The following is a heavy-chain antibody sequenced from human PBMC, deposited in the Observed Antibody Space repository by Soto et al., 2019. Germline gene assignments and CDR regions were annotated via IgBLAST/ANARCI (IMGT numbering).Heavy chain of an antibody. V-gene: IGHV3-23*01. CDR3: AKSLKSSGWSGLQH. CDR2: ISGSGGST. D-gene: IGHD6-19*01. CDR1: GFTFTSHA. J-gene: IGHJ1*01. Sequence: PGGSLRLSCAASGFTFTSHAMSWVRQAPGKGLEWVSGISGSGGSTYYADSVKGRFTISRDNSKNMLYLQMNSLRAEDTAVYYCAKSLKSSGWSGLQHWGQGTLVTVSS.